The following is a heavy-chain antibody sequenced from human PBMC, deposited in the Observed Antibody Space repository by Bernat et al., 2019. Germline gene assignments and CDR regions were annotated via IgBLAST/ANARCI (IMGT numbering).Heavy chain of an antibody. CDR3: AKDGGYCSSTRCGSFDI. V-gene: IGHV3-30*18. J-gene: IGHJ3*02. CDR1: GFTFSSYG. CDR2: ISYDGSNK. Sequence: QVQLVESGGGVVQPGRSLRLSCAASGFTFSSYGMHWVRQAPGKGLEWVAVISYDGSNKYYADSVNGRFTISRVNSKNTLYLQMNSLRAEDTAVYYWAKDGGYCSSTRCGSFDIWGQGTIVTVSS. D-gene: IGHD2-2*01.